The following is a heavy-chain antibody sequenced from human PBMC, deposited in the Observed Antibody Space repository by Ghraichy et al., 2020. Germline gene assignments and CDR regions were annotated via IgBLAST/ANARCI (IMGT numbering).Heavy chain of an antibody. V-gene: IGHV1-69*13. Sequence: SVKVSCKASGGTFSSYAISWVRQAPGQGLEWMGGIIPIFGTANYAQKFQGRVTITADESTSTAYMELSSLRSEDTAVYYCARDRGGWPNWFDPWGQGTLVTVSS. J-gene: IGHJ5*02. D-gene: IGHD6-19*01. CDR2: IIPIFGTA. CDR1: GGTFSSYA. CDR3: ARDRGGWPNWFDP.